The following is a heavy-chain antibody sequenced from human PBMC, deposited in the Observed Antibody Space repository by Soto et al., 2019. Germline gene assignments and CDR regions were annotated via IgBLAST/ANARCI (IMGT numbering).Heavy chain of an antibody. CDR1: GDSISNLDYF. V-gene: IGHV4-30-4*01. CDR2: IYKSATT. J-gene: IGHJ5*01. Sequence: SETLSLTCSVSGDSISNLDYFWAWIRQPPGQALEYIGYIYKSATTYYNPSFESRVAISVDTSKSQFSLNVTSLTASDTAVYFCARGRYCLTGRCFPNWFDSWGQGALVTVSS. CDR3: ARGRYCLTGRCFPNWFDS. D-gene: IGHD7-27*01.